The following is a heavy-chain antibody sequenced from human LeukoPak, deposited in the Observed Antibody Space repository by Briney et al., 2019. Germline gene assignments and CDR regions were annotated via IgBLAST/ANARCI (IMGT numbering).Heavy chain of an antibody. Sequence: GSLRLSCAASGXXVSXNYMSWVRQAQGKGLEWVSVISGSGDNTYYADSVKGRLTISRDNSKNTLYLQMNSLRGEDTAVYYCAKATYDFWSGYSFDYWGQGTLVTVSS. V-gene: IGHV3-23*01. CDR3: AKATYDFWSGYSFDY. CDR2: ISGSGDNT. D-gene: IGHD3-3*01. CDR1: GXXVSXNY. J-gene: IGHJ4*02.